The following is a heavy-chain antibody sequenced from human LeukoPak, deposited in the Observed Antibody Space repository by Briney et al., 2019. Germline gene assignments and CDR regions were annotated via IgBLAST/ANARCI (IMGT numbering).Heavy chain of an antibody. Sequence: SEALSLTCTVSGGSISSYYWSWIRQPAGKGLEWIGRIYTSGSTNYNPSLKSRVTMSVDTSKNQFSLKLSSVTAADTAVYYCARETIFGVAGDYWGRGTLVTVSS. CDR1: GGSISSYY. CDR3: ARETIFGVAGDY. J-gene: IGHJ4*02. V-gene: IGHV4-4*07. CDR2: IYTSGST. D-gene: IGHD3-3*01.